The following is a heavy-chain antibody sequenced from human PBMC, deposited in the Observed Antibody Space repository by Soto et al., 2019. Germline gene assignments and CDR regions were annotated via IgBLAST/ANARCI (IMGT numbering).Heavy chain of an antibody. Sequence: GGSLRLSCAASGFTVDDYTMHWVRQAPGKGLEWVSLISWDGGSTYYADSVKGRFTISRENSKNSLYLQMNSLRTEDTALYYCAKDLDSSGPRRASAKSYYYYYGMDVWGQGTTVTVSS. V-gene: IGHV3-43*01. CDR3: AKDLDSSGPRRASAKSYYYYYGMDV. D-gene: IGHD3-22*01. J-gene: IGHJ6*02. CDR1: GFTVDDYT. CDR2: ISWDGGST.